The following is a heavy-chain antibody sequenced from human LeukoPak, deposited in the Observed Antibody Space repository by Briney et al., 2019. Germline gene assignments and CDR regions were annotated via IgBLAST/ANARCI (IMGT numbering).Heavy chain of an antibody. Sequence: SLKLSCEASGFTFSSYAINWVRQAPGQGLEWMGVIIYNCSTTYHAESVKGRFTISRDKSKNTVDLEMNSLRSEDTAVYYCGKDASNLVAATAIDSWGQGTLVTVSS. CDR3: GKDASNLVAATAIDS. D-gene: IGHD2-15*01. V-gene: IGHV3-30*18. J-gene: IGHJ4*02. CDR1: GFTFSSYA. CDR2: IIYNCSTT.